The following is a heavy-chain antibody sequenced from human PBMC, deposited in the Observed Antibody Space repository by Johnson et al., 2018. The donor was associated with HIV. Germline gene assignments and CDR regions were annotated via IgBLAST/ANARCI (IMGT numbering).Heavy chain of an antibody. J-gene: IGHJ3*02. Sequence: QVQLVESGGGVVQPGRSLRLSCAASGFTFSSYAIHWVRQAPGKGLEWVAVISSDGNNKHYADSVKGRFSISRDNSKNTLYLQMNSLRAEDTAVYYCAKHSSGYRDAFDIWGQGTMVTVSS. V-gene: IGHV3-30-3*02. D-gene: IGHD3-22*01. CDR2: ISSDGNNK. CDR1: GFTFSSYA. CDR3: AKHSSGYRDAFDI.